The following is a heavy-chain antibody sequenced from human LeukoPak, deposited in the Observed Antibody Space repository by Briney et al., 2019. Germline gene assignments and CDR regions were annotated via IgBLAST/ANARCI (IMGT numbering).Heavy chain of an antibody. CDR2: VFHNGDS. CDR3: ASKPIVPASQGHYFDT. D-gene: IGHD2-2*01. Sequence: PSGTLSLTCTVYGASVRSHYWSWIRQPPGKGLEWIGNVFHNGDSSFAPSLTSRVTMSVDTSKNQFSLNLNSVTAADTAVYYCASKPIVPASQGHYFDTWGQGILVTVSS. CDR1: GASVRSHY. V-gene: IGHV4-59*02. J-gene: IGHJ5*02.